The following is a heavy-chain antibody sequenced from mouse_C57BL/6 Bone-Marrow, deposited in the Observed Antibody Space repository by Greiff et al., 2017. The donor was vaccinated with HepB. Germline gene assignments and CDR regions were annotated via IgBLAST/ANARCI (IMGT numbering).Heavy chain of an antibody. V-gene: IGHV1-81*01. CDR3: AREMLGRAMDY. Sequence: QVQLKESGAELARPGASVKLSCKASGYTFTSYGISWVKQRTGQGLEWIGEIYPRSGNTYYNEKFKGKATLTADKSSSTAYMELRSLKSEDSAVYFCAREMLGRAMDYWGQGTSVTVSS. D-gene: IGHD4-1*01. J-gene: IGHJ4*01. CDR1: GYTFTSYG. CDR2: IYPRSGNT.